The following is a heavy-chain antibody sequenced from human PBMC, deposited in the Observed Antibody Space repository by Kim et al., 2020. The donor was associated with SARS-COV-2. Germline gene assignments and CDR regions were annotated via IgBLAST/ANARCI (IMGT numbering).Heavy chain of an antibody. Sequence: NPSLKSRVTISVDTSKNQFSLKLSSVTAADTAVYYCARGRRGYSYGYPFYWGQGTLVTVSS. V-gene: IGHV4-34*01. D-gene: IGHD5-18*01. CDR3: ARGRRGYSYGYPFY. J-gene: IGHJ4*02.